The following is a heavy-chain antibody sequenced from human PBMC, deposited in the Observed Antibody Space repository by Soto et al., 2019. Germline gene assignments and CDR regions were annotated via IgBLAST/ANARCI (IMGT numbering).Heavy chain of an antibody. CDR1: RLTFSNYA. CDR2: MSGSSSTT. CDR3: AKNQERELPRVIDF. D-gene: IGHD1-7*01. Sequence: GGSLRLSCATSRLTFSNYAMSWVRQEPGGGLEWVSSMSGSSSTTYYADSVKGRFTISRDRSKNTLYLQMSSLRAEDTALYYCAKNQERELPRVIDFWGQGTLVTVSS. J-gene: IGHJ4*02. V-gene: IGHV3-23*01.